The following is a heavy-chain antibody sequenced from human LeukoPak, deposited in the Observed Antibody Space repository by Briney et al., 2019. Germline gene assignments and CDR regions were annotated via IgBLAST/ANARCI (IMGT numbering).Heavy chain of an antibody. D-gene: IGHD6-13*01. CDR2: IKQDGNEK. V-gene: IGHV3-7*01. Sequence: GGSLRLSCAASGFTFSSYWMSWVRQAPGKGLEWVANIKQDGNEKYYVDSVKGRFTISRDNAKNSLYLQMNSLRAEDTAVYYCARVGSSSWYGSPYFYYCMDVWGKGTTVTVSS. CDR1: GFTFSSYW. J-gene: IGHJ6*03. CDR3: ARVGSSSWYGSPYFYYCMDV.